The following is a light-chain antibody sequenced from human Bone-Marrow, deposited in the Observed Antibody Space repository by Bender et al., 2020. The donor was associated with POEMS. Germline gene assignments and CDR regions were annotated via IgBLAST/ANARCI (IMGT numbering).Light chain of an antibody. Sequence: QSALTQPASVSGSPGQSITISCAGTTSDVGRYIFVSWYQHHPGKAPKLLIYDATKRPSGVSARFSASKAGNTASLSISGRQAEDEAHYYCCTYAGDGWIFGGGTEVTVL. CDR3: CTYAGDGWI. V-gene: IGLV2-23*01. CDR1: TSDVGRYIF. CDR2: DAT. J-gene: IGLJ3*02.